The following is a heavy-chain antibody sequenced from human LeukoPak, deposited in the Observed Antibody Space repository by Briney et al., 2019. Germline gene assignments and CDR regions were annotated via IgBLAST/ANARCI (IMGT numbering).Heavy chain of an antibody. CDR3: ARDPHVLRFLEWLSLFDY. CDR1: VYTFTGYY. D-gene: IGHD3-3*01. J-gene: IGHJ4*02. Sequence: GASVKVSCKASVYTFTGYYMHWVRQAPGQGLEWMGWINPNSGGTNYAQKFQGRVTMTRDTSISTAYMELSRLRSDDTAVYYCARDPHVLRFLEWLSLFDYWGQGTLVTVSS. CDR2: INPNSGGT. V-gene: IGHV1-2*02.